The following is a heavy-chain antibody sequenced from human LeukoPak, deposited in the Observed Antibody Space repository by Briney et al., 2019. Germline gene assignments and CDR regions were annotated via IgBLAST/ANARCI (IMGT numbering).Heavy chain of an antibody. CDR1: GFTFSSYD. V-gene: IGHV3-13*01. CDR2: IGTAGDT. D-gene: IGHD4-23*01. Sequence: PGGSLRLSCAASGFTFSSYDMHWVRQATGKGLEWVSAIGTAGDTYYPGSVKGRFTISRENAKNSLYLQMNSLRAGDTAVYYCARGSLRTAYGGLLFDYWGQGTLVTVSS. CDR3: ARGSLRTAYGGLLFDY. J-gene: IGHJ4*02.